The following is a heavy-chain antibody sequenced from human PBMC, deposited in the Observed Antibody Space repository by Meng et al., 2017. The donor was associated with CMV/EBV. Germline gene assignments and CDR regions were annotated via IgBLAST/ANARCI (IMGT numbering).Heavy chain of an antibody. Sequence: SVTVSCKASGGTFSSYAISWVRQAAGQGHEWMGGIIPIFGTANYAQKFQGRVTITTDESTSTAYMELSSLRSEDTAVYYCARAHYAPGYCSSTSCYNRWGMDVWGQGTTVTVSS. CDR1: GGTFSSYA. CDR2: IIPIFGTA. J-gene: IGHJ6*02. D-gene: IGHD2-2*02. V-gene: IGHV1-69*05. CDR3: ARAHYAPGYCSSTSCYNRWGMDV.